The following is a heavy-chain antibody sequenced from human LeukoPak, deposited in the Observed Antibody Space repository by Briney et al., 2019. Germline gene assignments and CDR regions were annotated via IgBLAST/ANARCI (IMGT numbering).Heavy chain of an antibody. J-gene: IGHJ4*02. CDR1: GFTFSSYW. D-gene: IGHD5-18*01. CDR2: INNDGSST. CDR3: ATRSGLWSPDY. V-gene: IGHV3-74*01. Sequence: PGGSLRLSCAASGFTFSSYWMHWVRQAPGKGLVWVSRINNDGSSTSYADSVKGRFTISRDNAKNRLYVQMNSLRAEDTAVYYCATRSGLWSPDYWGQGTLVTVSS.